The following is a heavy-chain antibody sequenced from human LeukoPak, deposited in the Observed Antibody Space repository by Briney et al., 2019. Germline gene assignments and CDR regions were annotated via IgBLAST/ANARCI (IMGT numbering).Heavy chain of an antibody. V-gene: IGHV3-48*03. CDR3: ARGSYSGFDLYFDK. Sequence: PGVSLRLSCAASGRTFRTQEMTWVRQAPGKGLEGISYISSNSRTIYYADSVQGRFTISRDNTMNSVYLQLNSLRVEDSGFYYCARGSYSGFDLYFDKWGPGTLVAVSS. J-gene: IGHJ4*02. D-gene: IGHD5-12*01. CDR1: GRTFRTQE. CDR2: ISSNSRTI.